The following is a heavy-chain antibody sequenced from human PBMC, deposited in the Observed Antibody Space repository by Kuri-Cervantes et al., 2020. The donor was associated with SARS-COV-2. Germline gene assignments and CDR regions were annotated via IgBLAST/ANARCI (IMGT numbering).Heavy chain of an antibody. CDR3: ARQMMSSITIFGVVITRNWFDP. CDR2: INHSGST. Sequence: GSLRLSCAVYGGSFSGYYWSWIRQPPGKGLEWIGEINHSGSTNYNPSLKTRVTISVNTSKNQFSLKLSSVTAADTAVYYCARQMMSSITIFGVVITRNWFDPWGQGTLVTVSS. D-gene: IGHD3-3*01. V-gene: IGHV4-34*01. J-gene: IGHJ5*02. CDR1: GGSFSGYY.